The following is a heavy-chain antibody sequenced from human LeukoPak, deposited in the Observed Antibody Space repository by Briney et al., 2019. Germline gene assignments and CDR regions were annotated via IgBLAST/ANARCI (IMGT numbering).Heavy chain of an antibody. Sequence: ASVKVSCKASGYTFTSYGISWVRQAPGQGLEWMGWISAYNGNINYAQKLQGRVTMTTDTSTSTAYMELRSLRSDDTAVYYCARYTVLDGSYPFDYWGQGTLVTVSS. CDR1: GYTFTSYG. CDR2: ISAYNGNI. D-gene: IGHD5-24*01. V-gene: IGHV1-18*01. CDR3: ARYTVLDGSYPFDY. J-gene: IGHJ4*02.